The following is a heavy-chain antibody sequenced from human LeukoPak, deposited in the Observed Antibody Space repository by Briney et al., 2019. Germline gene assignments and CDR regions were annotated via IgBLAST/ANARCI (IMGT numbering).Heavy chain of an antibody. D-gene: IGHD2-2*01. CDR2: IWYDGTNK. J-gene: IGHJ4*02. Sequence: GRSLRISCAASGFTFGSYGMHWVRQAPGKGLEWVAVIWYDGTNKYYADSVKGRFTISRDNSKNTLFLQMNSLRAADTAVYYCARGDCSSTSCLKYWGQGTLVTVSP. CDR3: ARGDCSSTSCLKY. V-gene: IGHV3-33*01. CDR1: GFTFGSYG.